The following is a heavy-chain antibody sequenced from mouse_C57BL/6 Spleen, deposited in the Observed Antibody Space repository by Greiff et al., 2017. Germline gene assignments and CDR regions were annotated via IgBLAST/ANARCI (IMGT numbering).Heavy chain of an antibody. V-gene: IGHV1-82*01. D-gene: IGHD1-1*01. Sequence: VKLQESGPELVKPGASVKISCKASGYAFSSSWMNWVKQRPGKGLEWIGRIYPGDGDTNYNGKVKGKATLTADKSSSTAYMQLSSLTSEDSAVYFCARTYYYGSSSWYFDVWGTGTTVTVSS. CDR2: IYPGDGDT. CDR1: GYAFSSSW. J-gene: IGHJ1*03. CDR3: ARTYYYGSSSWYFDV.